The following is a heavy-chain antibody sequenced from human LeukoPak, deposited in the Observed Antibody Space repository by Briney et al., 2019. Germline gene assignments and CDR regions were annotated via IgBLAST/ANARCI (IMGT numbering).Heavy chain of an antibody. CDR3: ARARETEAIDS. Sequence: SETLSLTCAVYGGPFSGYYWTWIRQPPGKGLEWIGEINHSGSTNYNPSLKSRVTVSVDTSKNQFSLKLTSVTAADTAVYYCARARETEAIDSWGQGTLVTVSS. V-gene: IGHV4-34*01. J-gene: IGHJ4*02. CDR1: GGPFSGYY. D-gene: IGHD6-25*01. CDR2: INHSGST.